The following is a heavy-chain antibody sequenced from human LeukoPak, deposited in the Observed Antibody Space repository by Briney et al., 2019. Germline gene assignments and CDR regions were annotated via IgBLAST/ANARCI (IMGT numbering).Heavy chain of an antibody. J-gene: IGHJ4*02. V-gene: IGHV3-64D*06. D-gene: IGHD6-13*01. CDR2: ISSNGGST. Sequence: GGSLRLSCSASGFTFSSYAMHWVRQAPGKGLEYVSAISSNGGSTYYADSVKGRFTIPRDNSKNTLYLQMSSLRAEDTAVYYCVKSYSSSWPAFDYWGQGTLATVSS. CDR1: GFTFSSYA. CDR3: VKSYSSSWPAFDY.